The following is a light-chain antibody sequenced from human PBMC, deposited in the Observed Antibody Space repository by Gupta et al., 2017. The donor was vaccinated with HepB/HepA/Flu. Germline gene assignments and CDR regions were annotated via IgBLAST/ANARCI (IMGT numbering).Light chain of an antibody. CDR2: EVN. V-gene: IGLV2-18*02. J-gene: IGLJ1*01. CDR1: SSDVGSYNR. Sequence: QSALTQPPSVSGSPGQSLTISCSGTSSDVGSYNRVSWYRQPPGTAPILIIYEVNNRPSGVPDRFSGSRSGDTASLTISGLQAEDEGDYYCCSYTSSSTYVFGSGTKVTVL. CDR3: CSYTSSSTYV.